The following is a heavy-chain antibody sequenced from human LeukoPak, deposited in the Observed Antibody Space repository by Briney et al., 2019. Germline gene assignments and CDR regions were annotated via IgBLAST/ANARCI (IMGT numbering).Heavy chain of an antibody. V-gene: IGHV3-30*18. CDR2: ISYDGSNK. CDR3: AKGSPYPAVGSSHFDY. D-gene: IGHD3-10*01. CDR1: GFTFSSYG. J-gene: IGHJ4*02. Sequence: GGSLRLSCAASGFTFSSYGMHWVRQAPGKGLEWVAVISYDGSNKYYADSVKGRFTISRDNSKNTLYLQMNSLRAEDTAVYYCAKGSPYPAVGSSHFDYWGQGTLVTVSS.